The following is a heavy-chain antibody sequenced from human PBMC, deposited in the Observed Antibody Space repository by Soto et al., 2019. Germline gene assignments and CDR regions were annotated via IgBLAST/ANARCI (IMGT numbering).Heavy chain of an antibody. CDR2: IIPIFGTA. V-gene: IGHV1-69*01. Sequence: QVQLGQSGAEVKKPGSSVKVSCKASGGTFSSYAISWVRQAPGQGLEWMGGIIPIFGTANYAQKFQGRVRITEAESTSTAYMELSSLRSEDTAVYYRAILGKYYDSSGFGFDYWGQGTLVTVSS. D-gene: IGHD3-22*01. CDR3: AILGKYYDSSGFGFDY. CDR1: GGTFSSYA. J-gene: IGHJ4*02.